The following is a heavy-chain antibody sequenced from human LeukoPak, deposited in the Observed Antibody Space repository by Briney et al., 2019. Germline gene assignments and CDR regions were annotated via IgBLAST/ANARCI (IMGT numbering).Heavy chain of an antibody. D-gene: IGHD3-10*01. J-gene: IGHJ4*02. CDR3: ASRNSGSYSQLDY. Sequence: SQTLSLTCTVSGGSISSGDYYWSWVRQPPGKGLEWIGYIYYSGSTYYNPSLKSRVTISVDTSKNQFSLKLSSVTAADTAVYYCASRNSGSYSQLDYWGQGTLVTVSS. CDR2: IYYSGST. CDR1: GGSISSGDYY. V-gene: IGHV4-30-4*08.